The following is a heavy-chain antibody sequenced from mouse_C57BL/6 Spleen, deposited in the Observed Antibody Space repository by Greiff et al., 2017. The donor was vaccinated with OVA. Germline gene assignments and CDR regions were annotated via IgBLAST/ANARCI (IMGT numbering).Heavy chain of an antibody. D-gene: IGHD2-2*01. CDR3: ARWAVTYAMDY. CDR1: GYSITSDY. CDR2: ISYSGST. Sequence: EVQLQQSGPGLAKPSQTLSLTCSVTGYSITSDYWNWLRKFPGNKLEYMGYISYSGSTYYNPSLKSRISITRDTSKNQYYLQLNSVTTEDTATYYCARWAVTYAMDYWGQGTSVTVSS. V-gene: IGHV3-8*01. J-gene: IGHJ4*01.